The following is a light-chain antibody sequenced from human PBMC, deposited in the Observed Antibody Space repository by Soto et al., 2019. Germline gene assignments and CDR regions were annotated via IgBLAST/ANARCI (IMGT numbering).Light chain of an antibody. CDR1: QSVSSSY. Sequence: EIVLTQSPGTLSLSPGERATLSCRASQSVSSSYLAWYQQKPGQAPRLLIYGASSRATGIPDRFSGSGSGTDFTLTSSRLEAEDFAVYYCQQYGSSPPTFGQGTKLEIK. CDR2: GAS. CDR3: QQYGSSPPT. J-gene: IGKJ2*01. V-gene: IGKV3-20*01.